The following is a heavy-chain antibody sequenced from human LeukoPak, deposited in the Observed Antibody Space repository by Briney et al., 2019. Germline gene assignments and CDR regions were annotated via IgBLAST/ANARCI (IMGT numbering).Heavy chain of an antibody. CDR3: AKDLRYCSSTRCCAEIWFDP. D-gene: IGHD2-2*01. Sequence: GGSLRLSCAASGFTFTSFAMTWVRQAPGKGLEWVSAISGSGGSTYYADSVKGRFTISRDNSKNTLWLHMHSLRAEDTAVYYCAKDLRYCSSTRCCAEIWFDPWGQGTLVTVSS. CDR2: ISGSGGST. V-gene: IGHV3-23*01. J-gene: IGHJ5*02. CDR1: GFTFTSFA.